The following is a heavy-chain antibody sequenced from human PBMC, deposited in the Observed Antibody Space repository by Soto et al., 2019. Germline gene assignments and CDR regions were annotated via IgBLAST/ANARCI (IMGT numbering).Heavy chain of an antibody. V-gene: IGHV1-69*13. CDR2: IIPIFGTA. D-gene: IGHD6-6*01. Sequence: SVKVSCKASGGTFSSYAISWVRQAPGQGLEWMGGIIPIFGTANYAQKFQGRVTITADESTSTAYMELSSLRSEDTAVYYCARDRPLYSSSSGYYYYGIDVWGQGTTVTVSS. J-gene: IGHJ6*02. CDR3: ARDRPLYSSSSGYYYYGIDV. CDR1: GGTFSSYA.